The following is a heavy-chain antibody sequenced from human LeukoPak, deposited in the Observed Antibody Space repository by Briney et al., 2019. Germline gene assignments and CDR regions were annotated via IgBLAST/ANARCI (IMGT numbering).Heavy chain of an antibody. D-gene: IGHD2-2*02. Sequence: SETLSLTCTVSGGSISSYYWSWIRQPAGKGLEWIGRIYTSGSTNYNPSLKSRVTMSVDTSKNQFSLKLSSVTAADTAVYYCARGRVPAAIRYYYYMDVRGKGTTVTVSS. V-gene: IGHV4-4*07. CDR3: ARGRVPAAIRYYYYMDV. CDR2: IYTSGST. CDR1: GGSISSYY. J-gene: IGHJ6*03.